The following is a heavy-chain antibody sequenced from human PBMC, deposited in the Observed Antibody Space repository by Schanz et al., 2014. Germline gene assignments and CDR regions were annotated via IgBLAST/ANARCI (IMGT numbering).Heavy chain of an antibody. CDR2: ILYDGSKT. D-gene: IGHD1-26*01. CDR3: AREVGGSFGQHY. V-gene: IGHV3-30*04. J-gene: IGHJ4*02. CDR1: GFSFSTYA. Sequence: QVQLVESGGGVVQPGRSLRLSCAASGFSFSTYAMHWVRQAPGKGLEWVAVILYDGSKTYYADSVKGRFTISRDNSKNTLSLQMNSLRAEDTAVYYCAREVGGSFGQHYWGQGALVTVSS.